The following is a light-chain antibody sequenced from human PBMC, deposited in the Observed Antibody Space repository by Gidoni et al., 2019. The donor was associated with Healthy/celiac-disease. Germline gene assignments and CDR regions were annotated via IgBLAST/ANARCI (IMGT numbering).Light chain of an antibody. CDR3: QQYGSSPWT. CDR2: GAS. J-gene: IGKJ1*01. CDR1: KSVSSSY. Sequence: EIVLTHSPGTLSLSPGERATLSCRASKSVSSSYLAWYQQKPGQAPRLLIYGASSRATGIPDRFSGSGSGTDFTLTISRLEPEDFAVYYCQQYGSSPWTFGQGTKVEIK. V-gene: IGKV3-20*01.